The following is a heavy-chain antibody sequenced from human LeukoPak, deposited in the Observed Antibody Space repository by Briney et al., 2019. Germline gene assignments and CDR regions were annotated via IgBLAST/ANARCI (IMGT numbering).Heavy chain of an antibody. CDR1: GLTFTTYA. Sequence: GGTLRLSCAASGLTFTTYAMTWVRQAPGKGLEWVSGISGSGGSTYYADSVKGRLTISRDNSKNTLYLEMNSLRAEDTAVYYCAKALYYFDSWGQGTLVTVSS. V-gene: IGHV3-23*01. CDR3: AKALYYFDS. CDR2: ISGSGGST. J-gene: IGHJ4*02.